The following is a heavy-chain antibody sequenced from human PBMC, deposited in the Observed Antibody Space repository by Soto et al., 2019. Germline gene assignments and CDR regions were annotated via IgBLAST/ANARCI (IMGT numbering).Heavy chain of an antibody. V-gene: IGHV3-23*01. CDR3: AKKIRESIKVPYDYIWGSYRWYFDY. J-gene: IGHJ4*02. CDR1: GFTFSSYA. Sequence: EVQLLESGGGLVQPGGSLRLSCAASGFTFSSYAMSWVRQAPGKGLEWVSAISGSGGSTYYADSVKGRFTISRDNSKNTLYLQMNRLRAEDTAVYYCAKKIRESIKVPYDYIWGSYRWYFDYWGQGTLVTVSS. CDR2: ISGSGGST. D-gene: IGHD3-16*02.